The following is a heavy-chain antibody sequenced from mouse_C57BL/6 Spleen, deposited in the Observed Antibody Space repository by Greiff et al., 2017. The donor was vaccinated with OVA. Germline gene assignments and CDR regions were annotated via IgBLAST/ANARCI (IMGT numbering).Heavy chain of an antibody. CDR3: ARGSIFDAMDY. J-gene: IGHJ4*01. CDR2: ISSGSSTT. Sequence: EVNVVESGGGLVKPGGSLKLSCAASGFTFSDYGMHWVRQAPEKGLEWVAYISSGSSTTYYADTVKGRFTISRDNAKKTLFLQMTSLRSEDTAMYYCARGSIFDAMDYWGQGTSVTVSS. V-gene: IGHV5-17*01. CDR1: GFTFSDYG.